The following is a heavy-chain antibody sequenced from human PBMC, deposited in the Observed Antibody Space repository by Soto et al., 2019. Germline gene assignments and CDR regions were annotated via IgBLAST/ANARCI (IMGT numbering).Heavy chain of an antibody. D-gene: IGHD1-1*01. CDR1: GLMFSNHG. CDR3: VRGDNWNDEASDY. CDR2: IWSDGNNR. V-gene: IGHV3-33*01. J-gene: IGHJ4*02. Sequence: GGSLRLSCAASGLMFSNHGMHWVRQAPGKRLEWVAVIWSDGNNRYYADSVKGRFTISRDNSKNTVYLQMSSLRVEDTAVYYCVRGDNWNDEASDYWGQGTLVTVSS.